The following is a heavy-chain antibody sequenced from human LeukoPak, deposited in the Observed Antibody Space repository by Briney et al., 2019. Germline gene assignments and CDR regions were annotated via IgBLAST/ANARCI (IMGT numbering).Heavy chain of an antibody. CDR1: GGSISSYY. D-gene: IGHD2-15*01. Sequence: SGTLSLTCAVSGGSISSYYWSWIRQPPGKGLEWIGYIYYSGSTNYNPSLKSRVTISVDTSKNQFSLKLSSVTAADTAVYYCARERRGSSRRYFDLWGRGTLVTVSS. J-gene: IGHJ2*01. CDR2: IYYSGST. V-gene: IGHV4-59*01. CDR3: ARERRGSSRRYFDL.